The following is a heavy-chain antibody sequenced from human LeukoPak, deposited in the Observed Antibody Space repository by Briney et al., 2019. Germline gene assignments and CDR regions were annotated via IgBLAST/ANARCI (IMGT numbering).Heavy chain of an antibody. CDR1: GGSISSGSYY. CDR3: ASNYYDSSVPGAFDI. Sequence: SETLSLTCTVSGGSISSGSYYWSWIRQPAGKGLEWIGRIYTSGSTNYNPSLKSRVTISVDTSKNQFSLKLSSVTAADTAVYYCASNYYDSSVPGAFDIWGQGTMVTVSS. V-gene: IGHV4-61*02. D-gene: IGHD3-22*01. CDR2: IYTSGST. J-gene: IGHJ3*02.